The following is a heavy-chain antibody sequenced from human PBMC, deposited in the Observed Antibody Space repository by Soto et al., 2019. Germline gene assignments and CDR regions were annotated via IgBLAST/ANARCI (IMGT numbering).Heavy chain of an antibody. CDR1: GFTVSSNY. V-gene: IGHV3-66*01. CDR2: IYSGGTT. Sequence: EVQLVESGGGLVQPGGSLRLSCAASGFTVSSNYMSWVRQAPGKGLEWVSVIYSGGTTYYADSVKGRFTISRDNSKNTLNLHMSSLRAEDTAVYYGARNGVSSDYRGWFDPWGQGTLVTVSS. D-gene: IGHD3-22*01. J-gene: IGHJ5*02. CDR3: ARNGVSSDYRGWFDP.